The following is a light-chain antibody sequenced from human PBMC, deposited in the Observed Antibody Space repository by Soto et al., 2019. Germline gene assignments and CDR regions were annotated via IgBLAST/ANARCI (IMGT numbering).Light chain of an antibody. CDR1: QSLLNSNGYNC. Sequence: IVTTQSPLSLPVTPGEPASISCRSSQSLLNSNGYNCLDGCLQKPGQSPQLLIYLGSSRASGVPDRFSGSGAGTEFTLKISRVEAEVVWVYPCMQALPAPPRFGQRTKVEI. J-gene: IGKJ1*01. CDR2: LGS. CDR3: MQALPAPPR. V-gene: IGKV2-28*01.